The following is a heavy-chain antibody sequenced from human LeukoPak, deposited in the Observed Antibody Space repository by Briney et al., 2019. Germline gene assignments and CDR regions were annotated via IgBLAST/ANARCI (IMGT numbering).Heavy chain of an antibody. D-gene: IGHD4-11*01. V-gene: IGHV3-30*04. CDR2: ISYDGSNK. CDR1: GFTFSSYA. J-gene: IGHJ6*02. Sequence: GGSLRLSCAASGFTFSSYAMHWVRQAPGKGLEWVAVISYDGSNKYYADSVKGRFTISRDNSKNTLYLQMNSLRAEDTAVYYCAKDLIIYDYSNYHYYYGMDVWGQGTTVTVSS. CDR3: AKDLIIYDYSNYHYYYGMDV.